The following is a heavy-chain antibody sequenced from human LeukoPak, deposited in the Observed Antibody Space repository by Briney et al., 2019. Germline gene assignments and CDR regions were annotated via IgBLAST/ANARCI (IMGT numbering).Heavy chain of an antibody. J-gene: IGHJ6*03. Sequence: PGGSLRHSCAASGFTFISYAISWVRQPPGKGLEWVSAISGSGGSTNYADSVKGRFTTSRDNSKNTLYLQMNSLRAEDTAVYYCARAPSAGSAYYYYYYMDVWGKGTTVTVSS. CDR1: GFTFISYA. CDR2: ISGSGGST. D-gene: IGHD3-10*01. CDR3: ARAPSAGSAYYYYYYMDV. V-gene: IGHV3-23*01.